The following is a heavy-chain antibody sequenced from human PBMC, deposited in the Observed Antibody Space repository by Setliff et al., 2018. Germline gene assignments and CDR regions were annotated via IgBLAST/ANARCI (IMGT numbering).Heavy chain of an antibody. CDR1: GYTFTSYG. Sequence: ASVKVSCKASGYTFTSYGISWVRQAPGQGLEWMGWISAYNGNTNYAQKFQGRVTITADESTSTAYMELSSLRSEDTAVYYCAREDGTYYNFWSGYSTTPYYGMDVWGQGTTVTVSS. J-gene: IGHJ6*02. V-gene: IGHV1-18*01. CDR3: AREDGTYYNFWSGYSTTPYYGMDV. D-gene: IGHD3-3*01. CDR2: ISAYNGNT.